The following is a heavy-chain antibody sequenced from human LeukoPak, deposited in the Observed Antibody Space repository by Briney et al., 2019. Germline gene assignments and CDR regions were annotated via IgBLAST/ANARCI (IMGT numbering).Heavy chain of an antibody. V-gene: IGHV4-4*02. CDR3: ARGYSSSPGDYYYYMDV. CDR2: IYHSGST. J-gene: IGHJ6*03. Sequence: SETLSLTCAVSGGSISSSNWWSWVRQPPGKGLEWIGEIYHSGSTNYNPSLKSRVTISVDTSKNQFSLKLSSVTAADTAVYYCARGYSSSPGDYYYYMDVWGKGTTVTVSS. D-gene: IGHD6-6*01. CDR1: GGSISSSNW.